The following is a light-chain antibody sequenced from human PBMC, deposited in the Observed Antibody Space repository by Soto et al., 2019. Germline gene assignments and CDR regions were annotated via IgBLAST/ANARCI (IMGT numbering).Light chain of an antibody. CDR1: QNVYNN. CDR2: DAS. J-gene: IGKJ4*01. V-gene: IGKV3-15*01. CDR3: QQCRNWPLT. Sequence: EIVMTQSPATLSVSPGEVATLSCKASQNVYNNLAWYQQRPGQPPRLLIYDASTRATGISARFRGSGYGTQFTLTVGSLQSEDFAIYYCQQCRNWPLTFGGGTKVEIK.